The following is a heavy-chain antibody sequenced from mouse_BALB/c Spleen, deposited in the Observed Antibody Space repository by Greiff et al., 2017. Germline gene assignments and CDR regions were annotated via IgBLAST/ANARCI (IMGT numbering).Heavy chain of an antibody. V-gene: IGHV1-4*01. J-gene: IGHJ4*01. CDR3: ARSEGLILLDY. CDR2: INPSSGYT. Sequence: QVQLQQSGAELARPGASVKMSCKASGYTFTSYTMHWVKQRPGQGLEWIGYINPSSGYTNYNQKFKDKATLTADKSSSTAYMQLSSLTSEDSAVYYCARSEGLILLDYWGQGTSVTVSA. CDR1: GYTFTSYT. D-gene: IGHD2-3*01.